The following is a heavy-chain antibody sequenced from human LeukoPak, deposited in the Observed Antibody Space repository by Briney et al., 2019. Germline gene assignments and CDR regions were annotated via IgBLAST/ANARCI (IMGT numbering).Heavy chain of an antibody. CDR1: GYTFTGYY. D-gene: IGHD5-12*01. Sequence: GSSVKVSCKASGYTFTGYYMHWVRQAPGQGLEWMGWINPNSGGTNYAQKFQGRVTMTRDTSISTAYMELSGLRSDDTAVYYCARPSRGYSGYEEYYFDYWGQGTLVTVSS. V-gene: IGHV1-2*02. CDR3: ARPSRGYSGYEEYYFDY. J-gene: IGHJ4*02. CDR2: INPNSGGT.